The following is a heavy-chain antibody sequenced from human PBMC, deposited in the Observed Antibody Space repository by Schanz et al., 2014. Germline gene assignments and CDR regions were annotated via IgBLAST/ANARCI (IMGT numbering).Heavy chain of an antibody. Sequence: QVQLVESGGGVVQPGRSLRLSCAASGFTFSDYYMSWIRQAPGKGLEWVSYIATSSSTRHYADSVKGRVTISRDNAKNSLFLQMNRLRAEDTALYYCAIIGVMVAVAGTRADYWGQGTLVTVSS. V-gene: IGHV3-11*04. D-gene: IGHD6-19*01. CDR3: AIIGVMVAVAGTRADY. CDR1: GFTFSDYY. J-gene: IGHJ4*02. CDR2: IATSSSTR.